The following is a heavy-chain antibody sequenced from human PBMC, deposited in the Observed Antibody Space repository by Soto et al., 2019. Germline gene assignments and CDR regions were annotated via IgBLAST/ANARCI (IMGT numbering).Heavy chain of an antibody. CDR3: ARESIAARSRPYYYYGMDV. CDR2: INHSGST. D-gene: IGHD6-6*01. J-gene: IGHJ6*02. V-gene: IGHV4-34*01. CDR1: GGSFSGYY. Sequence: PSETLSLTCAVYGGSFSGYYWSWIRQPPGKGLEWIGEINHSGSTNYNPSLKSRVTISVDTSKNQFSLKLSSVTAADTAVYYCARESIAARSRPYYYYGMDVWGQGTTVTVSS.